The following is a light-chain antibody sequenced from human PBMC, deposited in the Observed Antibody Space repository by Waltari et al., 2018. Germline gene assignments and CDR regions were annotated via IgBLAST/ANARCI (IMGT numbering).Light chain of an antibody. Sequence: ETVLTQSPATLSLSPGERATLSCRASQSISSSLAWYQQKPGQAPRLLIYDASSRANGIPARFSGRGSGTDFTLTISSLEPEDFAVYYCQQCGNWPLTFGGGTKVEIK. V-gene: IGKV3-11*01. CDR2: DAS. CDR3: QQCGNWPLT. CDR1: QSISSS. J-gene: IGKJ4*01.